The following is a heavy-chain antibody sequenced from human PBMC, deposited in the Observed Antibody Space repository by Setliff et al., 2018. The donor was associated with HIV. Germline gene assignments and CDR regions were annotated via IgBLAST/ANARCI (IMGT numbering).Heavy chain of an antibody. D-gene: IGHD2-2*01. V-gene: IGHV4-59*11. J-gene: IGHJ2*01. CDR3: ARDKTYCNYSRCSRAGWYFDL. Sequence: SETLSLTCAVYGGSFSSHFWGWIRQPPGKGLEWVGSIYHSGNTHYNPSLKSRVTISVDTSKNQFSLKLSSVTAADTAVYYCARDKTYCNYSRCSRAGWYFDLWGRGTLVTVSS. CDR2: IYHSGNT. CDR1: GGSFSSHF.